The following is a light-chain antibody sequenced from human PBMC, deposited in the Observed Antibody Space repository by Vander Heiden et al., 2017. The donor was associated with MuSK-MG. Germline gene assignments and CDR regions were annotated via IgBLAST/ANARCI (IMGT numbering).Light chain of an antibody. Sequence: DIQMTQSPSSLSASVGDSVTITCRASQGISNFLAWLQQKPGMAPKSLIFASAALQSGVPSRFTGSGSGTDFTLTINNVQPDDFATYYCQQYKSYPYSFGQGTKLDIK. CDR2: ASA. J-gene: IGKJ2*01. CDR3: QQYKSYPYS. CDR1: QGISNF. V-gene: IGKV1-16*01.